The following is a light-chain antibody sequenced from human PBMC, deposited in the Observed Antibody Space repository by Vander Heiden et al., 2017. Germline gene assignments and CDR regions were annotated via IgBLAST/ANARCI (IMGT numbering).Light chain of an antibody. J-gene: IGLJ1*01. CDR3: SSYAGSNNYV. CDR2: EVT. V-gene: IGLV2-8*01. CDR1: SSDVGGYNY. Sequence: SALPQPPSASGATGQSVTISCTGTSSDVGGYNYVSWYQQHPGKAPKLMIYEVTKRPSGVPDRFSGSKSGNTASLTVSGLQAEDEADYYCSSYAGSNNYVFGTGTKVTVL.